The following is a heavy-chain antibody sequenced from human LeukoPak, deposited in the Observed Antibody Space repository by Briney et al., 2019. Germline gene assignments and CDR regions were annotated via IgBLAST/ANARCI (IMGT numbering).Heavy chain of an antibody. D-gene: IGHD1-26*01. V-gene: IGHV4-31*03. CDR2: IHPSGML. CDR3: SRGLYSRKLGY. J-gene: IGHJ4*02. Sequence: SETLSLTCTVSGASFNSDDQYWNWIRQSPGKGLEWIGSIHPSGMLYNNPSLESRVTMSRDTSKNQFSLNLNSVTAADTAVYFCSRGLYSRKLGYWGQGILVTVSS. CDR1: GASFNSDDQY.